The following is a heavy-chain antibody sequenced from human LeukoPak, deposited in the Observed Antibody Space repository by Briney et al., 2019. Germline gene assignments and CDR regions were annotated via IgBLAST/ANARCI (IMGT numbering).Heavy chain of an antibody. Sequence: ASVKVSCKASGYTFTSYYMHWVRQAPGQGLEWMGLINPSGGSTSYAQKFQGRVTMTRDTSTSTVYMELSSLRSEDTAVYYCARGVARFVVVTAINYWGQGTLVTVSS. CDR3: ARGVARFVVVTAINY. V-gene: IGHV1-46*01. CDR1: GYTFTSYY. J-gene: IGHJ4*02. CDR2: INPSGGST. D-gene: IGHD2-21*02.